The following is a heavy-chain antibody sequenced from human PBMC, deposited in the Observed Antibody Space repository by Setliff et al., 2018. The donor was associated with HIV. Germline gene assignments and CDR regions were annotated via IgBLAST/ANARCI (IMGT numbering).Heavy chain of an antibody. CDR2: IYPGDSDT. CDR3: ARAVEDYYDSSGPPTYYYYGMDV. CDR1: GYRFTSYW. Sequence: GESLKISCKGSGYRFTSYWIGWVRQMPGKGLEWMGIIYPGDSDTRYSPSFQGQVTISADKSISTAYLQWSSLKASDTAMYYCARAVEDYYDSSGPPTYYYYGMDVWGQGTTVT. D-gene: IGHD3-22*01. V-gene: IGHV5-51*01. J-gene: IGHJ6*02.